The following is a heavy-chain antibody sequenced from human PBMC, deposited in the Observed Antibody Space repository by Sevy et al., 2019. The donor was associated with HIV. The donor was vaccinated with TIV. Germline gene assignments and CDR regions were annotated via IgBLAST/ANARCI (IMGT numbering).Heavy chain of an antibody. V-gene: IGHV4-59*01. CDR3: ARGGGSGWYFYFDY. CDR2: IYYSGST. J-gene: IGHJ4*02. D-gene: IGHD6-19*01. Sequence: SETLSLTCTVSGGSISSYYWSWIRQPPGKGLEWIGYIYYSGSTNYNPSLKSRVTISVDTSKNRFSLKLSSVTAADTAVYYCARGGGSGWYFYFDYWGQGTLVTVSS. CDR1: GGSISSYY.